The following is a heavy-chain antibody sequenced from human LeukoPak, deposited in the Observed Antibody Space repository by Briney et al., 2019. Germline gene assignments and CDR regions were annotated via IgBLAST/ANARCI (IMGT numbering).Heavy chain of an antibody. V-gene: IGHV3-23*01. J-gene: IGHJ6*02. CDR1: GFTFSSYA. Sequence: PGGSLRLSCAASGFTFSSYAMSWVRQAPGNGLEWVSAISGSGGSTYYADSVKGRFTISRDNSKNTLYLQMNSLRAEDTAVYYCARSTDFWSGFSAYYYGMDVWGQGTTVTVSS. CDR3: ARSTDFWSGFSAYYYGMDV. CDR2: ISGSGGST. D-gene: IGHD3-3*01.